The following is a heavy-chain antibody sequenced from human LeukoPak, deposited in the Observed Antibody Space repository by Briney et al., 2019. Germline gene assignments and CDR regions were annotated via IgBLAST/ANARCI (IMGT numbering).Heavy chain of an antibody. CDR2: VYYSGST. CDR3: ARSLERETDDYDILAGYYNDAFDI. J-gene: IGHJ3*02. D-gene: IGHD3-9*01. V-gene: IGHV4-34*01. CDR1: GGSFGGYY. Sequence: SETLSLTCAVYGGSFGGYYWGWIRQPPGKGLEWIGSVYYSGSTYYNPSLKSRVTISVDTSKNQFSLKLSSVTAADTAVYYCARSLERETDDYDILAGYYNDAFDIWGQGTMVTVSS.